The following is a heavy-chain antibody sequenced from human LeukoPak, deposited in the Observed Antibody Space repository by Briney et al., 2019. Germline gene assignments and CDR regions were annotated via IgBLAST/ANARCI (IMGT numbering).Heavy chain of an antibody. Sequence: GGSLRLSCAASGFTFSSYAMHWVRQAPGKGLEWVAVISYDGSNKYYADSVKGRFTISRDNSKNTLYLQMNSLRAEDTAVYYCARDLNYYGSGSYYNVPSSWGQGTLVTVSS. CDR2: ISYDGSNK. CDR3: ARDLNYYGSGSYYNVPSS. CDR1: GFTFSSYA. D-gene: IGHD3-10*01. V-gene: IGHV3-30-3*01. J-gene: IGHJ5*02.